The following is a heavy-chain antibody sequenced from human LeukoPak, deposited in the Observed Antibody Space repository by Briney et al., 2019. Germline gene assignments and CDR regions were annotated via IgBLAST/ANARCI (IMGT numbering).Heavy chain of an antibody. CDR2: SYYSGST. J-gene: IGHJ4*02. CDR3: ARLGSSPDFFDY. CDR1: GGSISSSSYY. V-gene: IGHV4-39*01. D-gene: IGHD6-13*01. Sequence: SETLSLTCTVSGGSISSSSYYWGWIRQPPGKGLEWLGSSYYSGSTYYNPSLKSRVTISVDTSKNQFSLKLSSLTAADTAVYYCARLGSSPDFFDYWGRGTLVTVSS.